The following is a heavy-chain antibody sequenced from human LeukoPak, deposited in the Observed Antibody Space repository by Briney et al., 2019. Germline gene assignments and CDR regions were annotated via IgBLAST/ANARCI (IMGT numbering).Heavy chain of an antibody. CDR2: ASYYVGKQ. Sequence: GGSLTLPCAASGFTFSDYAMSWVRQAPGKGLEWVSTASYYVGKQYHADSVRGRFTVSRDNSRNTVSLQMSSLRVEDTGIYYCAKAGIGADGAGFLCEYWGQGTLVTVSS. CDR3: AKAGIGADGAGFLCEY. J-gene: IGHJ4*02. D-gene: IGHD1-1*01. V-gene: IGHV3-23*01. CDR1: GFTFSDYA.